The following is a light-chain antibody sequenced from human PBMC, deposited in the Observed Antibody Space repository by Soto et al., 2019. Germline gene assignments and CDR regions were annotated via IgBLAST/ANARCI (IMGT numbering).Light chain of an antibody. CDR1: SSTMGAGYD. CDR3: QSYDSRLSGPVV. Sequence: QSVLTQPPSVSGAPGQRATISSTGGSSTMGAGYDVHWYQQFPGTAPKLLIYGNSNRPSGVPDRFSGSKSGTSASLAISGLQAEDEADYYCQSYDSRLSGPVVFGGGTKLTVL. V-gene: IGLV1-40*01. J-gene: IGLJ2*01. CDR2: GNS.